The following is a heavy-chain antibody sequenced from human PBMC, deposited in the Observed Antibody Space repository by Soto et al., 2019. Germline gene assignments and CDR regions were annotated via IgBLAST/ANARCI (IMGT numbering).Heavy chain of an antibody. J-gene: IGHJ6*02. CDR1: GFTFSSYS. D-gene: IGHD4-17*01. CDR2: ISSSSSTI. Sequence: PGGSLRLSCAASGFTFSSYSMNWVRQAPGKGLEWVSYISSSSSTIYYADSVKGRFTISRDNAKNSLYLQMNSLRDEDTAVYYCARGDDNGDYPTSDHYYYYYGMDVWGQGTAVTVSS. V-gene: IGHV3-48*02. CDR3: ARGDDNGDYPTSDHYYYYYGMDV.